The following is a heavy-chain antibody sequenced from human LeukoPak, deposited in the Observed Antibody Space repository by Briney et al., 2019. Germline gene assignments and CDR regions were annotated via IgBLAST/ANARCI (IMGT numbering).Heavy chain of an antibody. CDR1: GGSISGGGYS. V-gene: IGHV4-30-4*07. CDR3: ARDRGGSDWNYAFDY. D-gene: IGHD1-7*01. J-gene: IGHJ4*02. CDR2: IFYSGTT. Sequence: SETLSLTCAVSGGSISGGGYSWSWIRQPPGKGLEWIGYIFYSGTTYYNPSLKSRITISVDTSKNQFSLKLSSVTAADTAVYYCARDRGGSDWNYAFDYWGQGTLVTVSS.